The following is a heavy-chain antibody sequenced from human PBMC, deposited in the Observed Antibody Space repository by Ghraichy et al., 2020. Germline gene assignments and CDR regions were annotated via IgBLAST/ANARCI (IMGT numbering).Heavy chain of an antibody. CDR3: KSLPTPYYYYGMDV. Sequence: SGPTLVKPTQTLTLTCTFSGFSLSTSGVGVGWIRQPPGKALEWLALIYWDDDKRYSPSLKSRLTITKDTSKNQVVLTMTNMDPVDTATYYCKSLPTPYYYYGMDVWGQGTTVTVSS. V-gene: IGHV2-5*02. J-gene: IGHJ6*02. D-gene: IGHD2-15*01. CDR1: GFSLSTSGVG. CDR2: IYWDDDK.